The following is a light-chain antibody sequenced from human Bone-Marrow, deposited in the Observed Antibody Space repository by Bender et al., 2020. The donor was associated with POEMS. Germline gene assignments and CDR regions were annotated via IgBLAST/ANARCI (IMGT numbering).Light chain of an antibody. Sequence: QSALTQPASVSGSPGQSITIACTGTSSDIGGYNYVSWYQQHPGKAPKLLIYEGSKRPSGVSNRFSGSKSGNTASLTISGLQAEDEADYYCSSAAGGNKFVFGGGTKLTVL. J-gene: IGLJ2*01. CDR3: SSAAGGNKFV. CDR2: EGS. V-gene: IGLV2-14*01. CDR1: SSDIGGYNY.